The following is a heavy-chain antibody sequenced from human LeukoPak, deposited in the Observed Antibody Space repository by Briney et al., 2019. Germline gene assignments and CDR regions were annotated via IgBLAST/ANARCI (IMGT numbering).Heavy chain of an antibody. CDR3: AREGYDFWRGYSDYFYYYMDV. CDR1: GGSISSYY. CDR2: IYTSGST. Sequence: PSETLSLTCTVSGGSISSYYWSWIRQPAGKGLEWIGRIYTSGSTNYNPSLKSRVTMSVDTSNNQFSLKLSSVTAADTAVYYCAREGYDFWRGYSDYFYYYMDVWGKGTTVTVSS. V-gene: IGHV4-4*07. D-gene: IGHD3-3*01. J-gene: IGHJ6*03.